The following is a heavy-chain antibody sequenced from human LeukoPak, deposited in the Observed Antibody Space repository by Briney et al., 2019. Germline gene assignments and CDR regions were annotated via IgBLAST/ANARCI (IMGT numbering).Heavy chain of an antibody. CDR3: AKYRLVWLPAPVFDY. Sequence: GGSLRLSCAASGFTFRSYWMSWVRQAPGKGLEWVANIKQDGSVKYYVDSVKGRFAISRDNAKNSLYLQVSSLRAEDSAVYYCAKYRLVWLPAPVFDYWGQGTLVTVSS. V-gene: IGHV3-7*01. CDR2: IKQDGSVK. J-gene: IGHJ4*02. CDR1: GFTFRSYW. D-gene: IGHD5-24*01.